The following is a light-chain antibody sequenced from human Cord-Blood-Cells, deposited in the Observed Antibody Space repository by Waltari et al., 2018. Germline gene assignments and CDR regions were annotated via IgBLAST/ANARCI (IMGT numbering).Light chain of an antibody. CDR1: QSISSS. CDR2: AAS. J-gene: IGKJ4*01. CDR3: QQSYSTPF. Sequence: DIQMTQSPSSLSASVGDRVTITCRASQSISSSLNWYQQKPGKAPKLLIYAASSLQSGIPSRFSGSGSGTDFTLTISSLQPEDFATYYCQQSYSTPFFVGGTKVEIK. V-gene: IGKV1-39*01.